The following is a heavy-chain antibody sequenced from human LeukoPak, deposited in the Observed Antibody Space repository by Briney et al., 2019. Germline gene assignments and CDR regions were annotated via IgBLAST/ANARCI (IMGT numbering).Heavy chain of an antibody. CDR2: ISSSSSYI. D-gene: IGHD3-10*01. V-gene: IGHV3-21*01. Sequence: GSLRLSCAASGFTFSSYSMNWVRQAPGKGLEWVSSISSSSSYIYYADSVKGRFTISRDNAKNSLYLQMNSLRAEDTAVYYCARDYPPLLWFGEPYFDYWGQGTLVTVSS. J-gene: IGHJ4*02. CDR3: ARDYPPLLWFGEPYFDY. CDR1: GFTFSSYS.